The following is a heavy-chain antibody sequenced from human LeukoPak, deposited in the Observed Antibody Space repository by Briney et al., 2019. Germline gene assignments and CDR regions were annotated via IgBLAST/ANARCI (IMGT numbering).Heavy chain of an antibody. D-gene: IGHD3-22*01. CDR1: GGSISSSSYY. CDR2: IYTSGST. Sequence: SETLSLTCTVSGGSISSSSYYWGWIRQPPGKGLEWIGSIYTSGSTNYNPSLKSRVTISVDTSKNQFSLKLTSVTAADTAVYYCAREGSMHCGYYDSPTDYWGQGTLVTVSS. J-gene: IGHJ4*02. V-gene: IGHV4-39*07. CDR3: AREGSMHCGYYDSPTDY.